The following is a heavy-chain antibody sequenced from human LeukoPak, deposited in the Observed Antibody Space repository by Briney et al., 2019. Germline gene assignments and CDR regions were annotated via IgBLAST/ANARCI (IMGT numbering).Heavy chain of an antibody. J-gene: IGHJ6*02. CDR2: INAGNGNT. V-gene: IGHV1-3*01. CDR3: ASFFKWPPRIYYYGMDV. D-gene: IGHD3-3*01. Sequence: ASVKVSCKASGYTFTSYAMHWVRQAPGQRLEWMGWINAGNGNTKYSQKFQGRVTITRDTSASTAYMELSSLRSEDTAVYYCASFFKWPPRIYYYGMDVWGQGTTVTVSS. CDR1: GYTFTSYA.